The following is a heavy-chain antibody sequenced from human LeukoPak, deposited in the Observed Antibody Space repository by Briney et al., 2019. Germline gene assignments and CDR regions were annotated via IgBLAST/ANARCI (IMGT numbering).Heavy chain of an antibody. V-gene: IGHV3-21*01. J-gene: IGHJ4*02. CDR2: ISSSGSYI. CDR3: AKVRWGSDNALDS. CDR1: AFTFSSYS. Sequence: GGSLRLSCAASAFTFSSYSMNWVRQAPGKGLEWVSSISSSGSYIYYADSVKGRFTISRDNAKNSLYLQMNSLRAEDTAVYYCAKVRWGSDNALDSWGQGTLVTGSS. D-gene: IGHD3-16*01.